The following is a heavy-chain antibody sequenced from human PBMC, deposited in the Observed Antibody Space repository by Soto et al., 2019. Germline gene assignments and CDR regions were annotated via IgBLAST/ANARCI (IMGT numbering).Heavy chain of an antibody. CDR3: AKIQLGYDAFEI. CDR1: GGSISSSSYY. V-gene: IGHV4-39*01. CDR2: IYYSGNT. D-gene: IGHD6-6*01. Sequence: SETLSLTCTGSGGSISSSSYYWGWIRQPPGKGLEWIGSIYYSGNTYNNTTLTSRVTISVDPPKNQFSLQLSSVTAADTAVYYCAKIQLGYDAFEIWGQGTMVTV. J-gene: IGHJ3*02.